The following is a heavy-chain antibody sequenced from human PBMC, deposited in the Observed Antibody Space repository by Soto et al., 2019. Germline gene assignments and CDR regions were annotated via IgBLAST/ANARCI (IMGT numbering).Heavy chain of an antibody. CDR3: ARVVVAATSDWFDP. CDR2: IYWDDDK. Sequence: QITLKESGPTLVKPTQTLTLTCTFSGFSLSTSGVGVGWIRQPPGKALEWLALIYWDDDKRYSPSLKSRLTITKDTSKNQVVLTRTNMDPVDTATYYCARVVVAATSDWFDPWGQGTLVTVSS. V-gene: IGHV2-5*02. CDR1: GFSLSTSGVG. D-gene: IGHD2-15*01. J-gene: IGHJ5*02.